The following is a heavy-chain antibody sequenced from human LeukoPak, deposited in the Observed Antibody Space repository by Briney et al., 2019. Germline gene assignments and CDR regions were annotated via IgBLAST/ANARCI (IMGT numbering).Heavy chain of an antibody. CDR2: INPKSGAT. CDR1: GYVFLNYH. D-gene: IGHD2-21*02. CDR3: ARSVTYNWFDP. V-gene: IGHV1-2*02. Sequence: ASVKVSCKTSGYVFLNYHIHWVRLAPGQGLQWMGWINPKSGATNYAQSFQGRVALTTDTSISTAFMELSNLRPDDTAIYFCARSVTYNWFDPWGQGTRVTVSS. J-gene: IGHJ5*02.